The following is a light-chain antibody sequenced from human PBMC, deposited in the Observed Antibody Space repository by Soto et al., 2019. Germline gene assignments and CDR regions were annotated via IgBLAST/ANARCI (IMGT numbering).Light chain of an antibody. CDR2: EGT. CDR1: SSDVGTYSL. CDR3: CSYVGSSTYV. J-gene: IGLJ1*01. Sequence: QSVLTQPASVSGSPGQSITISCTGTSSDVGTYSLVSWYQQHPGKAPKLMVYEGTKRPSGVSNRFSGSKSGNTASLTISGLQAEDEADYYCCSYVGSSTYVFGTGTKV. V-gene: IGLV2-23*01.